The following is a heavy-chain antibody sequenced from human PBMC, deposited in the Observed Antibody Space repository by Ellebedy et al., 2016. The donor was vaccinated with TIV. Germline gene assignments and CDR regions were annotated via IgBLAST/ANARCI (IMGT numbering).Heavy chain of an antibody. Sequence: GGSLRLSCAASGLTFNDYYVTWMRQGPGKGLEWVSNIGVSGSPIYHADSVSGRFTITRDNAKKSLYLEMNSLRVEDSGLYYCVRGPYNAAYFDYWGQGALVTVSS. CDR2: IGVSGSPI. D-gene: IGHD1-14*01. CDR3: VRGPYNAAYFDY. V-gene: IGHV3-11*04. CDR1: GLTFNDYY. J-gene: IGHJ4*02.